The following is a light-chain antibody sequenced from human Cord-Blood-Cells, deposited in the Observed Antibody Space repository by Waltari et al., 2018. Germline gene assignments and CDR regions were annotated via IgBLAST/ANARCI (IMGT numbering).Light chain of an antibody. Sequence: EIVLTQSPGTLSLSPGERATLSCRPSQSVSSSYLAWYEQKPGQAPRRPIYGASSRATGIPDRFSGSGSGTDFTLTISRLEPEDFAVYYCQQYGSSPYTFGQGTKLEIK. CDR2: GAS. CDR3: QQYGSSPYT. J-gene: IGKJ2*01. V-gene: IGKV3-20*01. CDR1: QSVSSSY.